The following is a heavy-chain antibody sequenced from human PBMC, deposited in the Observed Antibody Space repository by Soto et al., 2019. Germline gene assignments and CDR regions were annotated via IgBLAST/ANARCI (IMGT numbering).Heavy chain of an antibody. CDR2: IVVGSGNT. CDR3: AARTGYYDSIGYLASDAFDI. J-gene: IGHJ3*02. CDR1: GFTFTSSA. V-gene: IGHV1-58*01. D-gene: IGHD3-22*01. Sequence: GASVKVSCKASGFTFTSSAVQWVRQARGQRLEWIGWIVVGSGNTNYAQKFQERVTITRDMSTSTAYMELSSLRSEDTAVYYCAARTGYYDSIGYLASDAFDIWGQGTMVTVSS.